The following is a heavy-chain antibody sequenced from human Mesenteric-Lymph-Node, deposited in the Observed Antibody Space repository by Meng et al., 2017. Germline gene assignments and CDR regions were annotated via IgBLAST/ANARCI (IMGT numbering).Heavy chain of an antibody. Sequence: GGSLRLSCAASGCTFSSYEMNWVRQAPGKGLEWVSYISSSGSTIYYADSVKGRFTISRDNAKNSPYLQMNSLRAEDTAVYYCARDPPDFGYGDYGNDYWGQGTLVTVSS. D-gene: IGHD4-17*01. V-gene: IGHV3-48*03. J-gene: IGHJ4*02. CDR3: ARDPPDFGYGDYGNDY. CDR1: GCTFSSYE. CDR2: ISSSGSTI.